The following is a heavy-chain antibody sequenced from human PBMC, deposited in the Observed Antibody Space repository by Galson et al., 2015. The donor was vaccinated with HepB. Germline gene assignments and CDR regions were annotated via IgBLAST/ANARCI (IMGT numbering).Heavy chain of an antibody. J-gene: IGHJ4*02. CDR3: ARDPCSSTSCYAAGVEY. Sequence: SLRLSCAASGFTFSSYWMSWVRQAPGKGLEWVANIKQDGSEKYYVDSVKGRFTISRDNAKNSLYLQMNSLRAEDTAVYYCARDPCSSTSCYAAGVEYWGQGTLVTVSS. D-gene: IGHD2-2*01. CDR1: GFTFSSYW. V-gene: IGHV3-7*03. CDR2: IKQDGSEK.